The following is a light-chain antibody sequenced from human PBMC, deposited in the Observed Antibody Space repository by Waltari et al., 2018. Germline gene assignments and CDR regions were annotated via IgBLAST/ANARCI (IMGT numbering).Light chain of an antibody. J-gene: IGKJ4*01. CDR3: QQSDSLPLT. CDR2: VIS. V-gene: IGKV1-39*01. CDR1: QTINKY. Sequence: DIQMTQSPSSLSAPVGDRVTITCRASQTINKYLNWYQKKPGRAPKVLISVISYLHTGVPSRFSGSGSGTDFTLTISSLQPEDFATYYCQQSDSLPLTFGGGTKVEIK.